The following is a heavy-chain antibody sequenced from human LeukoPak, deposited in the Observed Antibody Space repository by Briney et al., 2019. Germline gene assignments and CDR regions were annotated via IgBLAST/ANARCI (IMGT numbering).Heavy chain of an antibody. J-gene: IGHJ4*02. D-gene: IGHD3-10*01. Sequence: PGGSLRLSCAASGFTFSSYAMSWVRQAPGKGLEWVSAVSGSGGSTYYADSVKGRFTISRDNSKNMLYLQMNSLRAEDTAVYYCAKDISSYYGSGSYYTGYDYSGQGTLVTVSS. CDR2: VSGSGGST. CDR3: AKDISSYYGSGSYYTGYDY. CDR1: GFTFSSYA. V-gene: IGHV3-23*01.